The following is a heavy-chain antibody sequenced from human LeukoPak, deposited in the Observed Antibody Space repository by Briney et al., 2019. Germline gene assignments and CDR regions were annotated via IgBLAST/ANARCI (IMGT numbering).Heavy chain of an antibody. V-gene: IGHV1-2*02. Sequence: ASVKVSCKASGGTFSSYAISWVRQAPGQGLEWMGWINPNSGGTNYAQKFQGRVTMTRDTSISTAYMELSRLRSDDTAVYYCASEGRVWYFDLWGRGTLVTVSS. J-gene: IGHJ2*01. CDR1: GGTFSSYA. CDR3: ASEGRVWYFDL. CDR2: INPNSGGT. D-gene: IGHD3-10*01.